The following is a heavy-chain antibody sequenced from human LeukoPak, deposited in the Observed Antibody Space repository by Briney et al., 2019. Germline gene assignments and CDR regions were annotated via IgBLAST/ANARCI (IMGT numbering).Heavy chain of an antibody. CDR2: ISAYNGNT. V-gene: IGHV1-18*01. CDR1: GGTFSSYA. Sequence: ASVKVSCKASGGTFSSYAISWVRQAPGQGLEWMGWISAYNGNTNYAQKLQGRVTMTTDTSTSTAYMELRSLRSDDTAVYYCARDGYCSSTSCRPYYGMDVWGQGTTVTVSS. D-gene: IGHD2-2*03. CDR3: ARDGYCSSTSCRPYYGMDV. J-gene: IGHJ6*02.